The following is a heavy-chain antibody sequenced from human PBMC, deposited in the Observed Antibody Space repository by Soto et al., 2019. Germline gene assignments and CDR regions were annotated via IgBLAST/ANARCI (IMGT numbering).Heavy chain of an antibody. Sequence: PGESLQISCKGSGYRFTSYWIACVRQMPGKGLEWMGIIYPGDSDARYSPSFQGQVTISVDKSISTAYLQWSSLKASDTAIYYCARQLGHDYIKNWFDTWGQGTLATVSS. CDR3: ARQLGHDYIKNWFDT. CDR1: GYRFTSYW. J-gene: IGHJ5*02. D-gene: IGHD4-4*01. V-gene: IGHV5-51*01. CDR2: IYPGDSDA.